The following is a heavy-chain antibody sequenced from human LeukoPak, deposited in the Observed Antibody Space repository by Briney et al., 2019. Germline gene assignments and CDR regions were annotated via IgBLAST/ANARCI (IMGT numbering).Heavy chain of an antibody. CDR2: INSSGSTI. CDR1: GFTFSSYE. V-gene: IGHV3-48*03. Sequence: GGSLRLSCAASGFTFSSYEMNWVRQAPGKGLEWVSYINSSGSTIYYADSVKGRFTISRDNAKNSLYLQMNSLRAEDTAVYYCARDWSEAARPMWEFDYWGQGTLVTVSS. J-gene: IGHJ4*02. CDR3: ARDWSEAARPMWEFDY. D-gene: IGHD6-6*01.